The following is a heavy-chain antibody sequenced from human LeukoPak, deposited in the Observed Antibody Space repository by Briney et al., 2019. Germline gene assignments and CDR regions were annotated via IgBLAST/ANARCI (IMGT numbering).Heavy chain of an antibody. D-gene: IGHD5-18*01. J-gene: IGHJ6*03. Sequence: SETLSLTCAVYGGSFSGDFWSWIRQSPGKGLEWIGEINHGGSTTYNPSLQSRVTISVDTSKNQFSLKLSSVTAADTAVYYCARGPHSYGSYYYYYYYMDVWGKGTTVTVSS. CDR1: GGSFSGDF. V-gene: IGHV4-34*01. CDR3: ARGPHSYGSYYYYYYYMDV. CDR2: INHGGST.